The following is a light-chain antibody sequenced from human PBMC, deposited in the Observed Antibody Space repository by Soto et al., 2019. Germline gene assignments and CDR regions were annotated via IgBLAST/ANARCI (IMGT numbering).Light chain of an antibody. CDR1: QGISSY. CDR2: GAS. Sequence: DIQLTQSPSFLSASVGDRVTITCRASQGISSYLTWYQQKLGKAPKLLIYGASTLQSGVPSRFSGSGSGTEFTLTISSLQPEDFATYYCQQFNSYPLTFGGGTKVEIK. J-gene: IGKJ4*01. CDR3: QQFNSYPLT. V-gene: IGKV1-9*01.